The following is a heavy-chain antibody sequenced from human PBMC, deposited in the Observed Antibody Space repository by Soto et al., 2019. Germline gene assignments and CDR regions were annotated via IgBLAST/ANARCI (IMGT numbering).Heavy chain of an antibody. CDR1: GYTFTGYY. J-gene: IGHJ4*02. Sequence: QVQLVQSGAEVKKPGASVKVSCKASGYTFTGYYMHWVRQAPGQGLEWMGWINPNSGGTNYAQKFQGWVTMTRDTSISTGFMGLRRVRSDGQGGYYRARDTVGGVMGYWGQGTLVTVSS. CDR3: ARDTVGGVMGY. D-gene: IGHD3-16*01. V-gene: IGHV1-2*04. CDR2: INPNSGGT.